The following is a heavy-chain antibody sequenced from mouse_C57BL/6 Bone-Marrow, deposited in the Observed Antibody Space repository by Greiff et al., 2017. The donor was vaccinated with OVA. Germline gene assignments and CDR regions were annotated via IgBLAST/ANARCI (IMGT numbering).Heavy chain of an antibody. CDR1: GYSITSDY. J-gene: IGHJ3*01. V-gene: IGHV3-8*01. Sequence: DVQLVESGPGLAKPSQTLSLTCSVTGYSITSDYWNCIRKFPGNKLEYMGYISYSGSTYYNPSLKSRISITRDTSKNQYYLQLNSVTTEDTATYYCARIRTWFAYWGQGTLVTVSA. CDR2: ISYSGST. CDR3: ARIRTWFAY.